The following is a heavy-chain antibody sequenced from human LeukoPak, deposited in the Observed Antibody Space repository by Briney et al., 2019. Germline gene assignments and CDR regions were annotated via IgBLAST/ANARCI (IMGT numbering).Heavy chain of an antibody. D-gene: IGHD2-15*01. CDR1: GFTFSSYW. Sequence: GGSLRLSCAAAGFTFSSYWMSWVRQAPGKWLEWVSYIGVVISTKYYGDSVQGQLSISRDDSKNSVYLEMNSLRTEDTAVYFCARDIAHCSGGICYNIRFDFWGPGILVTVSS. CDR3: ARDIAHCSGGICYNIRFDF. J-gene: IGHJ4*02. CDR2: IGVVISTK. V-gene: IGHV3-48*01.